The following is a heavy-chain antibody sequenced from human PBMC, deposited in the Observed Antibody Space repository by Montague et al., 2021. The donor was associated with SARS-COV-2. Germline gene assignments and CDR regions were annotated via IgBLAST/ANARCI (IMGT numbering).Heavy chain of an antibody. CDR1: GGSFIGYY. CDR2: INHSGST. V-gene: IGHV4-34*01. D-gene: IGHD3-22*01. Sequence: SETLSLTCAVYGGSFIGYYWSWIRQPPGKGQERIGDINHSGSTNYNPSLKSRVSISVDTSKNQFSLKLRSVTAADTAVYYCARAIVDVTMIIVVMTGVEHYFDFWGQGTLVTVSS. J-gene: IGHJ4*02. CDR3: ARAIVDVTMIIVVMTGVEHYFDF.